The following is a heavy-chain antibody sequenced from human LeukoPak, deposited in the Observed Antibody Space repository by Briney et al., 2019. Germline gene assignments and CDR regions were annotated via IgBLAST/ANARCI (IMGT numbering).Heavy chain of an antibody. D-gene: IGHD3-10*01. J-gene: IGHJ5*02. V-gene: IGHV1-8*01. CDR1: GYTFTSYD. CDR2: MNPNSGNT. Sequence: ASVKVSCKASGYTFTSYDINWVRQATGQGLEWMGWMNPNSGNTGYAQKFQGRVTMTRNTSISTAYMELSSLRSEDTAVYYCARGPRRTYYYGSGRLVPYWFDPWGQGTLVTVSS. CDR3: ARGPRRTYYYGSGRLVPYWFDP.